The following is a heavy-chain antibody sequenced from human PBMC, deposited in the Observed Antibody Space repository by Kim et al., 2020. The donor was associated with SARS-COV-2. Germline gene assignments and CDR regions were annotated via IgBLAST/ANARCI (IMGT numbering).Heavy chain of an antibody. CDR3: ARRGSGYDILPGYYGWFDP. J-gene: IGHJ5*02. Sequence: GESLKISCKGSGYSFTSYWIGWVRQMPGKGLEWMGIIYPGDSDTRYSPSFQGQVTIPADKSISPAYLQWSSLKASDTAMYYCARRGSGYDILPGYYGWFDPCGQGTLVTGSS. D-gene: IGHD3-9*01. V-gene: IGHV5-51*01. CDR1: GYSFTSYW. CDR2: IYPGDSDT.